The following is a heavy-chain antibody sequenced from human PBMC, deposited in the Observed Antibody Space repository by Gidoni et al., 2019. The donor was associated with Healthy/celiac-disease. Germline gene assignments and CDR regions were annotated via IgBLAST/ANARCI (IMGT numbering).Heavy chain of an antibody. V-gene: IGHV3-9*01. D-gene: IGHD2-2*01. CDR1: GFTFDDYA. CDR2: ISWNSGGI. J-gene: IGHJ3*02. Sequence: EVQLVESGGGLVQPGRSLRLSCAASGFTFDDYAMHWVRQAPGKGLEWVSGISWNSGGIGYADSVKGRFTISRDNAKNSLYLQMNSLRAEDTALYYCAKDYCSSTSCYAFDIWGQGTMVTVSS. CDR3: AKDYCSSTSCYAFDI.